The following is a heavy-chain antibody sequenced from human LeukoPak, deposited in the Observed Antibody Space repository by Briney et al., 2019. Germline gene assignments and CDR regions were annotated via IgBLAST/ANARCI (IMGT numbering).Heavy chain of an antibody. CDR1: GYSINSGYY. Sequence: SETLSLTCVVSGYSINSGYYWGWIRQPPGKGLEWIGSIYHSGSTYYNPSLKSRVTISVDTSKNQFSLKVRSMTAADTAVYYCAREEPRDALDIWGQGTMVTVSS. J-gene: IGHJ3*02. V-gene: IGHV4-38-2*02. CDR2: IYHSGST. CDR3: AREEPRDALDI.